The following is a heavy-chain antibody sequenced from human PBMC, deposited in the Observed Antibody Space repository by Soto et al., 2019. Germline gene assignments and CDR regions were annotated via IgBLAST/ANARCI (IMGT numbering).Heavy chain of an antibody. CDR2: IFYTGTT. CDR1: GGSIINNDHY. D-gene: IGHD3-10*01. J-gene: IGHJ4*02. Sequence: QLQLQESGPGLVKPSETLSLACTVSGGSIINNDHYWDWLRQPPGKGLEWIGSIFYTGTTFYNPSLNSRVSISVDTSKNQFSLKLRSVTAADTAVYYCARRAYGSGTYIDYWGQGTLVTVSS. CDR3: ARRAYGSGTYIDY. V-gene: IGHV4-39*01.